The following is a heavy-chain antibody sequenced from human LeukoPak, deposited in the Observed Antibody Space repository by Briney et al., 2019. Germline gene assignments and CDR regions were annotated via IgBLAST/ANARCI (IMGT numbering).Heavy chain of an antibody. Sequence: GGSLRLSCAASGFTFSSYGMHWVRQAPGKGLEWVAVISYDGSNKYYADSVKGRFTISRDNSKNTLYLQMNSLRAEDTAVYYCARGDDYYDSSGYEDWGQGTLVTVSS. V-gene: IGHV3-30*19. CDR1: GFTFSSYG. J-gene: IGHJ4*02. CDR2: ISYDGSNK. CDR3: ARGDDYYDSSGYED. D-gene: IGHD3-22*01.